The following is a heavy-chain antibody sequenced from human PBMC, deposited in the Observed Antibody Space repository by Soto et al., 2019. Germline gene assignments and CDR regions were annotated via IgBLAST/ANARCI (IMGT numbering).Heavy chain of an antibody. CDR1: AGSLSNGMYD. Sequence: SXSRSLTCTVSAGSLSNGMYDWSWIRQPPGKGLEGIGNVYFTVTTICSPSLKSPVTMSVDTSKEQLFLKLTSVTAADTGVSYCARYCNNCECRPLYYFDYWGLGTLVTGSS. J-gene: IGHJ4*02. V-gene: IGHV4-61*01. CDR2: VYFTVTT. CDR3: ARYCNNCECRPLYYFDY. D-gene: IGHD2-8*01.